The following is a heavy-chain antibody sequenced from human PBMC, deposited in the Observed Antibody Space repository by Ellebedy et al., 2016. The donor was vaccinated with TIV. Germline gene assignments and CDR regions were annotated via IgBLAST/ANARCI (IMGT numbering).Heavy chain of an antibody. CDR1: GYIFTDYY. V-gene: IGHV1-2*02. D-gene: IGHD3-10*01. Sequence: AASVKVSCKVSGYIFTDYYIHWFRQAPGQEFEWMGWINPNNGGTNYAQKFQDRVTMTRDTTISTVYMDLSRLTSDDTAVYYCTRGPPGGYFDYWGQGTLVPVSS. J-gene: IGHJ4*02. CDR3: TRGPPGGYFDY. CDR2: INPNNGGT.